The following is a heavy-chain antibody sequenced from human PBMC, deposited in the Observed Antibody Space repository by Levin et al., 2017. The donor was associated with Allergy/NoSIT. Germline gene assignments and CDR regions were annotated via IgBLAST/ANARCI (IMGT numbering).Heavy chain of an antibody. CDR3: ARALWFGGGYGMDV. J-gene: IGHJ6*02. D-gene: IGHD3-10*01. CDR2: INHSGST. CDR1: GGSFSGYY. Sequence: SETLSLTCAVYGGSFSGYYWSWIRQPPGKGLEWIGEINHSGSTNYNPSLKSRVTISVDTSKNQFSLKLSSVTAADTAVYYCARALWFGGGYGMDVWGQGTTVTVSS. V-gene: IGHV4-34*01.